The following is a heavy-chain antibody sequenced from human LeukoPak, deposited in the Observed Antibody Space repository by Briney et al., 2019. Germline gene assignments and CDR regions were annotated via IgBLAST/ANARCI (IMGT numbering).Heavy chain of an antibody. CDR3: ANGPFRGY. CDR1: GYSFTTNW. J-gene: IGHJ4*02. Sequence: GESLKISCKASGYSFTTNWIGWVRQMPGKGLEWMGIIYPADSDTRYSPSFQGQVTISADKSITTAYLQWSSLKASDTAMYYCANGPFRGYWGQGTLVTVSS. CDR2: IYPADSDT. V-gene: IGHV5-51*01.